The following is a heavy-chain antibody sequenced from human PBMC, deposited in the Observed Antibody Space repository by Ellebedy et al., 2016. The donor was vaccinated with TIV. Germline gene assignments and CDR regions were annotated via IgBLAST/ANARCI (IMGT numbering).Heavy chain of an antibody. CDR2: IIPIFGTA. CDR1: GGTFSSYA. V-gene: IGHV1-69*06. Sequence: SVKVSXKASGGTFSSYAISWVRQAPGQGLEWMGGIIPIFGTANYAQKFQGRVTITADKSTSTAYMELSSLRSEDTAVYYCARDVYYDSSGYYAQGYYYGMDVWGQGTTVTVSS. CDR3: ARDVYYDSSGYYAQGYYYGMDV. J-gene: IGHJ6*02. D-gene: IGHD3-22*01.